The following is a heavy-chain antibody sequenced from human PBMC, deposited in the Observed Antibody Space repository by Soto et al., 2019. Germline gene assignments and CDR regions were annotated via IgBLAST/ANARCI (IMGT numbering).Heavy chain of an antibody. D-gene: IGHD5-18*01. V-gene: IGHV4-31*03. CDR1: GGSIRSGGYY. CDR3: ARDRLMATAGTARHYFGLDV. CDR2: IYYSGNT. J-gene: IGHJ6*02. Sequence: PSETLSLTCTVSGGSIRSGGYYWSWVRQNPRRGLEWIGNIYYSGNTYYNPSLNSRLTISVDTSKNQFSLNPSSVTAADTAVYYCARDRLMATAGTARHYFGLDVWGQGTTVTV.